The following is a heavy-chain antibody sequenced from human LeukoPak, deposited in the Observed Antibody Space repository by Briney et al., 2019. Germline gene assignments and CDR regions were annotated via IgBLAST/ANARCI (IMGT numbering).Heavy chain of an antibody. CDR2: INHSGST. V-gene: IGHV4-34*01. CDR1: GGSFSGYY. CDR3: ARIHPGDHAFDI. Sequence: PSETLSLTCAVYGGSFSGYYWSWIRQPPGKGLEWIGEINHSGSTNYNPSLKSRVTISVDTSKNQFSLKLSSVTAADTAFYYCARIHPGDHAFDIWGQGTMVTVSS. J-gene: IGHJ3*02. D-gene: IGHD2-21*01.